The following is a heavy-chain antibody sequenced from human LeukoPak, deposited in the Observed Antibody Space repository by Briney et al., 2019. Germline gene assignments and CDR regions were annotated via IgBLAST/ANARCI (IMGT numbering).Heavy chain of an antibody. CDR1: GFTFSSYW. J-gene: IGHJ4*02. D-gene: IGHD6-19*01. V-gene: IGHV3-74*01. CDR2: INSDGSDT. CDR3: ARGVAVAGFNC. Sequence: PGGSQRLSCAASGFTFSSYWMHWVRQAPGKGLVWVSRINSDGSDTSYADSVKGRFTISRDNAKNTLYLQMSSLRAEDTAVYYCARGVAVAGFNCWDQGILVTVSS.